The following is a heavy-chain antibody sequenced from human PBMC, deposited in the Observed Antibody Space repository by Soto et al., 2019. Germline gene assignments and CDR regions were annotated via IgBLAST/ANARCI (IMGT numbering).Heavy chain of an antibody. J-gene: IGHJ4*02. CDR3: ARLARIPPGDYDFWSGYYLADYYFDY. CDR1: GGSISSSSYY. D-gene: IGHD3-3*01. V-gene: IGHV4-39*01. CDR2: IYYSGST. Sequence: SETLSLTCTVSGGSISSSSYYWGWIRQPPGKGLEWIGSIYYSGSTYYNPSLKSRVTISVDTSKNQFSLKLSSVTAAEPAVYYCARLARIPPGDYDFWSGYYLADYYFDYWGQGTLVTVSS.